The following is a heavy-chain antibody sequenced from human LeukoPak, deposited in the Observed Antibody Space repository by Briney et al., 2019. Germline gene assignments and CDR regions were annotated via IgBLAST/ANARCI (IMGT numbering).Heavy chain of an antibody. CDR3: AKDLWDSRWWDAFDI. CDR2: ISWNSGSI. J-gene: IGHJ3*02. Sequence: GRSLRLSCAASGFTFDDYAMHWVRQAPGKGLEWVSGISWNSGSIGYADSVKGRFTISRDNSKNTLYLQMNSLRAEDTAVYYCAKDLWDSRWWDAFDIWGQGTMVTVSS. V-gene: IGHV3-9*01. CDR1: GFTFDDYA. D-gene: IGHD3-22*01.